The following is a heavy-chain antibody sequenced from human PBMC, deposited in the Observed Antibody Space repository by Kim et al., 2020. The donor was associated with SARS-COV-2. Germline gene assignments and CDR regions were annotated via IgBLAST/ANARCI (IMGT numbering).Heavy chain of an antibody. Sequence: SETLSLTCTVSGGSISSSSYYWGWIRQPPGKGLEWIGSIYYSGSTYYNPSLKSRVTISVDTSKNQFSLKLSSVTAADTAVYYCARPLGPYCRSTSCQNFEDYYGMDVWGQGTTVTVSS. CDR3: ARPLGPYCRSTSCQNFEDYYGMDV. J-gene: IGHJ6*02. CDR2: IYYSGST. D-gene: IGHD2-2*01. CDR1: GGSISSSSYY. V-gene: IGHV4-39*01.